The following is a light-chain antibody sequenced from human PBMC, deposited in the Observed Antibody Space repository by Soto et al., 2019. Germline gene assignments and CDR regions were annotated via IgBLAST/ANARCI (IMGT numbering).Light chain of an antibody. J-gene: IGKJ2*01. CDR1: QSVSNN. V-gene: IGKV3-15*01. Sequence: EVVLTQSPVTLSVSPGERATLSCRASQSVSNNLAWYQQKPGQAPRLLIYGASTRATGIPARFSRSGSGTEFSLIISSLQSEVFAVYFCQQYNNWYIFGQGTKLEIK. CDR3: QQYNNWYI. CDR2: GAS.